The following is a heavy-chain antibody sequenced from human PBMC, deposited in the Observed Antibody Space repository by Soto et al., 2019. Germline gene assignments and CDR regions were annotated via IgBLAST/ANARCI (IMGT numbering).Heavy chain of an antibody. CDR3: ARGGWFGEFRT. Sequence: QVQLQQWGAGLLKPSETLSLTCAVYGGSFSGYYWSWIRQPPGKGLEWIGEINHSGSTNYNPSLKRRVTISVDTSKNQFSLKLSSVTAADTAVYYCARGGWFGEFRTWGQGTLVTVSS. J-gene: IGHJ5*02. D-gene: IGHD3-10*01. CDR2: INHSGST. CDR1: GGSFSGYY. V-gene: IGHV4-34*01.